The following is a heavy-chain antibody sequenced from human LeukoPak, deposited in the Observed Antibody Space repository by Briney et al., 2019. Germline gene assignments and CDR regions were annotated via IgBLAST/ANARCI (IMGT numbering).Heavy chain of an antibody. CDR2: MNPNSGNT. CDR1: GYTFTAYY. V-gene: IGHV1-8*02. CDR3: ARAPPGSSTDY. D-gene: IGHD2-2*01. Sequence: ASVKVSCKASGYTFTAYYIHWVRQAPGQGLEWMGWMNPNSGNTGYAQKFQGRVTMTRNTSISTAYMELSSLRSEDTAVYYCARAPPGSSTDYWGQGTLVTVSS. J-gene: IGHJ4*02.